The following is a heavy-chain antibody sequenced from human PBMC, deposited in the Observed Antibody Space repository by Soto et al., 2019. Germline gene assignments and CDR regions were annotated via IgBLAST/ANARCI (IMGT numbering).Heavy chain of an antibody. CDR2: INPETGGT. J-gene: IGHJ6*02. Sequence: ASVKVSCKASGYTFTGYYVHWVREAPGQGLEWMGWINPETGGTSYAQKFQGRVTLSRDTSINTAYLELSRLRFDDTAIYYCARHFSWTYGMDVWGQGTTVTVSS. CDR3: ARHFSWTYGMDV. V-gene: IGHV1-2*02. CDR1: GYTFTGYY. D-gene: IGHD3-3*02.